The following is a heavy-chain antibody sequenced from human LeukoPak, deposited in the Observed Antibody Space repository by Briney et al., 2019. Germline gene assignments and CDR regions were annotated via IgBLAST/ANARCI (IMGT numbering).Heavy chain of an antibody. D-gene: IGHD5-18*01. CDR2: INTNTGNP. CDR1: GYTFSSYA. CDR3: ARHTPVGGGYSHPFFDY. Sequence: ASVKVSCKASGYTFSSYALNWVRQAPGQGLEWMGKINTNTGNPTYAQGFTGRFVFSLDTSVSTVYLQIDSLRADDTAIYYCARHTPVGGGYSHPFFDYWGQGTLVTVSS. J-gene: IGHJ4*02. V-gene: IGHV7-4-1*01.